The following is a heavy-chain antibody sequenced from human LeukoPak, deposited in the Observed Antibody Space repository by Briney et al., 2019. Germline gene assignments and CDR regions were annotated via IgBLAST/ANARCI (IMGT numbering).Heavy chain of an antibody. CDR1: GGSFSGYY. V-gene: IGHV4-34*01. D-gene: IGHD4-17*01. CDR3: ARGVTTVCYFDY. J-gene: IGHJ4*02. CDR2: INHSGST. Sequence: SETLSLTCAVYGGSFSGYYWSWIRQPPGKGLEWIGEINHSGSTNYNPSLKSRVTISVDTSKNQFSLKLSSVTAADTAVYYCARGVTTVCYFDYWGQGTLVTVSS.